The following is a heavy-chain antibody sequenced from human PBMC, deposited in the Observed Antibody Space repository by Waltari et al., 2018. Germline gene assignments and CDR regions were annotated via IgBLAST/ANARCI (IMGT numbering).Heavy chain of an antibody. J-gene: IGHJ4*02. CDR3: ATGYSSSWYTGV. Sequence: EVQLVESGGGLVQPGGSLRLSCAASGFPFSSYSMNWVRQAPGKGLEWVSYISSSSSTIYYADSVKGRFTISRDNAKNSLYLQMNRLRAEDTAVYYCATGYSSSWYTGVWGQGTLVTVSS. D-gene: IGHD6-13*01. CDR2: ISSSSSTI. CDR1: GFPFSSYS. V-gene: IGHV3-48*01.